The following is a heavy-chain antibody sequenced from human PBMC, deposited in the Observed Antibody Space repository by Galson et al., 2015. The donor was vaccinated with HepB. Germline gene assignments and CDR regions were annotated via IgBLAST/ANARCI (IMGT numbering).Heavy chain of an antibody. D-gene: IGHD6-19*01. CDR3: ARDSYSSADT. Sequence: SLRLSCAVSEFIFSNYAMHWVRQAPGKGLEYVSGITSTGDKTYYADSMKGRFTISRDNSKNKLFLQMSSVRPDDTATYFCARDSYSSADTWGQGTLVIVS. CDR1: EFIFSNYA. V-gene: IGHV3-64D*06. J-gene: IGHJ5*02. CDR2: ITSTGDKT.